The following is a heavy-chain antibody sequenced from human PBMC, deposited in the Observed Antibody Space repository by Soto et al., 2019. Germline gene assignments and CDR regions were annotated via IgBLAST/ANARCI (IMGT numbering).Heavy chain of an antibody. J-gene: IGHJ4*02. CDR3: ARDRGGEFGRGDCLDY. Sequence: QVQLVESGGGVVQPGRSLRLSCAASGFTFSSYGMHWVRQAPGKGLEWVAVIWYDGSNKYYADSVKGRFTISRDNSKNTLYLQMNSLSAEDTALYYCARDRGGEFGRGDCLDYWGQGTLVTVSS. V-gene: IGHV3-33*01. CDR1: GFTFSSYG. CDR2: IWYDGSNK. D-gene: IGHD2-21*02.